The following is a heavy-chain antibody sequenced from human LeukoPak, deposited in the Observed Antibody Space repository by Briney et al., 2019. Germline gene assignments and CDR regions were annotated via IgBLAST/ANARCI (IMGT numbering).Heavy chain of an antibody. CDR3: ARVSPTSGTSIPLFED. CDR2: ISHSGITI. D-gene: IGHD1-1*01. J-gene: IGHJ4*02. Sequence: GGSLRLSCAASGFTFSSYEMTWTSQAPGKGLEWLSYISHSGITIYYADSVKGRFTVSRDNAKNSLYLQMDSLRAEDTAVYYCARVSPTSGTSIPLFEDWGQGTLVTVSS. V-gene: IGHV3-48*03. CDR1: GFTFSSYE.